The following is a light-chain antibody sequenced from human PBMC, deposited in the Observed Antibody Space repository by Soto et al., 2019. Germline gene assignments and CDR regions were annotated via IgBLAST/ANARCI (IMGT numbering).Light chain of an antibody. CDR3: QQYHSWPA. Sequence: EIVMTQSPATLSVSLGERVTLSCRASQSVFSSLAWYQQKPGQAPRLLIYGAATRPIGIPARFSGSGSGTEFTPTISSLQSEDFAVYDCQQYHSWPAFGRGTRVEIK. CDR1: QSVFSS. V-gene: IGKV3-15*01. J-gene: IGKJ4*02. CDR2: GAA.